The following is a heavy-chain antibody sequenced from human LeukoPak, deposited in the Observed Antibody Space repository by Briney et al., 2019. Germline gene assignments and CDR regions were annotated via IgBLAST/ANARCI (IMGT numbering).Heavy chain of an antibody. Sequence: PGGSLRLSCAASAFSFDDFTMHWVRQGPGKGLECVSSISWHGETISYGDSVKGRFSVPRDNNKNSLYLQMDSLKTEDTAVYFCAKDPGVGDYFDHWGQGTLVTVSS. CDR3: AKDPGVGDYFDH. CDR1: AFSFDDFT. CDR2: ISWHGETI. D-gene: IGHD3-10*01. J-gene: IGHJ4*02. V-gene: IGHV3-43*01.